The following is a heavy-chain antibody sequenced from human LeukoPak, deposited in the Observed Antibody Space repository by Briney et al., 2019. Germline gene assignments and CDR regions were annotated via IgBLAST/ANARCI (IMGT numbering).Heavy chain of an antibody. CDR2: IYYSGST. D-gene: IGHD3-22*01. CDR1: GGSISSYY. V-gene: IGHV4-59*01. J-gene: IGHJ4*02. CDR3: ARSTYYYDSSGYYSLYYFDY. Sequence: SETLSLTCKVSGGSISSYYWSWIRQPPGKGLEWIGCIYYSGSTNYNPSLKSRVTISVDTSKNQFSLKLSSVTAADTAVYHCARSTYYYDSSGYYSLYYFDYWGQGTLVTVSS.